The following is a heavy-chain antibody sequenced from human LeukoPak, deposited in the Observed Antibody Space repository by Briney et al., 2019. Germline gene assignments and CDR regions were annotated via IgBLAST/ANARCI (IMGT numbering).Heavy chain of an antibody. Sequence: SETLSLTFTVSGGSISSGDYHWNWIRQPPGKGLEWIGFIHDSGSTYYNPSLKSRVSISRDMSKNQLSLMLSSVTAADTAVYYCARGFGAGNYYYGWFDPLGQGTLVSVSS. CDR3: ARGFGAGNYYYGWFDP. J-gene: IGHJ5*02. V-gene: IGHV4-30-4*01. CDR1: GGSISSGDYH. D-gene: IGHD3-10*01. CDR2: IHDSGST.